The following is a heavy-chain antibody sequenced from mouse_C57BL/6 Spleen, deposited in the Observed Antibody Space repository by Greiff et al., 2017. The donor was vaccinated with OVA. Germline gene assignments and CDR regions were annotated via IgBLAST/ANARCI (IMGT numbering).Heavy chain of an antibody. CDR2: IDPSDSYT. D-gene: IGHD2-1*01. V-gene: IGHV1-69*01. J-gene: IGHJ2*01. CDR3: ARRDYGNYVGY. Sequence: QVQLQQPGAELVMPGASVKLSCKASGYTFTSYWMHWVKQRPGQGLEWIGEIDPSDSYTNYNQKFKGKSTLTVDKSSSTAYMQLSSLTSEDSAVYYCARRDYGNYVGYWGQGTTLTVSS. CDR1: GYTFTSYW.